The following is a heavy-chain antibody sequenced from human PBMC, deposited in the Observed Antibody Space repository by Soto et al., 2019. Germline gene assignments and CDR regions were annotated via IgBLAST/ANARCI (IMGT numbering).Heavy chain of an antibody. J-gene: IGHJ4*02. CDR1: GFTFSDYY. D-gene: IGHD6-13*01. CDR2: ISSSTSHT. Sequence: QVQLVESGGGLVKPGGSLRLSCAVSGFTFSDYYMTWIRQAPGKGLEWVSYISSSTSHTNYAASVKGRFTISRDNAKNSLFLQMNSLRAEDTAVYYCARGRGAAAGYFDFWGQGTLVTVSS. V-gene: IGHV3-11*05. CDR3: ARGRGAAAGYFDF.